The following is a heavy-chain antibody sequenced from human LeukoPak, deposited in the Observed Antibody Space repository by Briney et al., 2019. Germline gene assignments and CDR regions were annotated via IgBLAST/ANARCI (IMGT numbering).Heavy chain of an antibody. CDR2: IYYSGST. CDR1: GGSISSYY. Sequence: NPSETLSLTCTVSGGSISSYYWSWIRQPPGKGLEWIGYIYYSGSTNYNPSLKSRVTISVDTSKNQFSLKLSSVTAADTAVYYCASYIAHGYSYGPPLNAFDYWGQGTLVTVSS. V-gene: IGHV4-59*08. CDR3: ASYIAHGYSYGPPLNAFDY. D-gene: IGHD5-18*01. J-gene: IGHJ4*02.